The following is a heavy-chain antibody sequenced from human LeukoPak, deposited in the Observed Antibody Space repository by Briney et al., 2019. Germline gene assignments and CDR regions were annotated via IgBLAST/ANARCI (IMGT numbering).Heavy chain of an antibody. CDR2: IIPIFGTA. D-gene: IGHD6-13*01. CDR1: GGTFSSYA. Sequence: GSSVKVSCKASGGTFSSYATSWVRQAPGQGLEWMGGIIPIFGTANYAQKFQGRVTITADKSTSTAYMELSSLRSEDTAVYYCACPSPEQQLVPFVFDYWGQGTLVTVSS. V-gene: IGHV1-69*06. J-gene: IGHJ4*02. CDR3: ACPSPEQQLVPFVFDY.